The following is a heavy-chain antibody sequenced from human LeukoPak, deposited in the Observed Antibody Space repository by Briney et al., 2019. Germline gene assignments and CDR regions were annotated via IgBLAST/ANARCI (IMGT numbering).Heavy chain of an antibody. CDR2: IYHSGST. V-gene: IGHV4-4*02. D-gene: IGHD1-26*01. Sequence: SETLSLTCAVSGVSISSSNWWSWVRQPPGKGLEWIGEIYHSGSTNYNPSLKSRVTISVDKSKNQFSLKLSSVTAADTAVYYCARVPLDYSGSYSGEFDYWGQGTLVTVSS. J-gene: IGHJ4*02. CDR1: GVSISSSNW. CDR3: ARVPLDYSGSYSGEFDY.